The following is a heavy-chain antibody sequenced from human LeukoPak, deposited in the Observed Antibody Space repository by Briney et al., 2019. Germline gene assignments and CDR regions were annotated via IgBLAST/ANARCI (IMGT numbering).Heavy chain of an antibody. CDR1: VFTLDDYV. CDR3: ARDIPSDFWSGYYTFYYYYGMDV. V-gene: IGHV3-9*01. J-gene: IGHJ6*02. D-gene: IGHD3-3*01. Sequence: GGSLTLSCVASVFTLDDYVIHWVRQPPGRGLDWVSGISWISGSKYYADSVTGRFTISSDNSKNTLYLQINSLRAEDTAVYYCARDIPSDFWSGYYTFYYYYGMDVWGQGTTVTVSS. CDR2: ISWISGSK.